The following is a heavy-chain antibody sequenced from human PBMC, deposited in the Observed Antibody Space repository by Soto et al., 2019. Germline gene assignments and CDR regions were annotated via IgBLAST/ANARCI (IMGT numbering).Heavy chain of an antibody. J-gene: IGHJ3*02. V-gene: IGHV4-31*03. Sequence: QVQLQESGPGLMKPSQTLSLTCSVSAGSISSPGYYWSWIRQHPGKGLEWLGYVFHTESTDYNPSLKSRRTRSVDTSKDQFSLKLPSVTAADTAVYYCARGATATTARGAFDIWGQGTMVSVSS. CDR2: VFHTEST. CDR1: AGSISSPGYY. CDR3: ARGATATTARGAFDI. D-gene: IGHD1-7*01.